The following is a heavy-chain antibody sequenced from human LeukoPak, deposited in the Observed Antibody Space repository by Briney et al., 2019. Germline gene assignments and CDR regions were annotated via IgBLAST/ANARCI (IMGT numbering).Heavy chain of an antibody. D-gene: IGHD3-22*01. CDR1: GYTLTELS. J-gene: IGHJ3*02. Sequence: ASVKVSCTVSGYTLTELSMHWVRQAPGKGLEWMGGFDPEDGETIYAQKFQGRVTMTEDTSTDTAYMELSSLRSEDTAVYYCATKGTVVVITDDAFDIWGQGTMVTVSS. CDR2: FDPEDGET. V-gene: IGHV1-24*01. CDR3: ATKGTVVVITDDAFDI.